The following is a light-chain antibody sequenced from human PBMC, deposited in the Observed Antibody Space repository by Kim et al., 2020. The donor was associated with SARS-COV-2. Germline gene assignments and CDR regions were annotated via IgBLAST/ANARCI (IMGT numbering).Light chain of an antibody. CDR3: QQSYGIMVT. CDR2: GAS. J-gene: IGKJ4*01. Sequence: EIQMTQSPSSLSASVGDRVTITCRTSQNIADYLNWYQQTPGKAPKLLVYGASRLQSGVPSRFSGSRSGTDFSLTIRSLQPEDFATYYCQQSYGIMVTFGGGTKVDIK. CDR1: QNIADY. V-gene: IGKV1-39*01.